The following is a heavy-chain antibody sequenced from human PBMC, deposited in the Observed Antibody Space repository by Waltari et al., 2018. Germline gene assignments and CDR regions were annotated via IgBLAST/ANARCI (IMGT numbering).Heavy chain of an antibody. CDR2: IKSKVDGGTA. CDR1: GFTFNKAW. CDR3: TTGSVEGIITGAEDH. V-gene: IGHV3-15*01. D-gene: IGHD3-16*01. Sequence: EVQLVESGGGLVKPGGSLRLSCAASGFTFNKAWLRWVRQTPGKGLEWIGRIKSKVDGGTADHAAPVKGRFTISRDDSKNTLFLQMNSLKTEDTAVYYCTTGSVEGIITGAEDHWGQGTLLTVSS. J-gene: IGHJ4*02.